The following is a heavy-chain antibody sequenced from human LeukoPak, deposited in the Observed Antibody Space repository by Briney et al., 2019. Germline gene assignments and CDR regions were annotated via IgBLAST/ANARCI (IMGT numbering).Heavy chain of an antibody. CDR3: ARGSSGWYSIDY. CDR2: IYYSGST. V-gene: IGHV4-59*12. Sequence: PSETLSLTCTVSGGSISSYYWSWIRQPPGKGLEWIGYIYYSGSTNHNPSLKSRVTMSVDTSKNQFSPKLSSVTAADTAVYYCARGSSGWYSIDYWGQGILVTVSS. D-gene: IGHD6-19*01. J-gene: IGHJ4*02. CDR1: GGSISSYY.